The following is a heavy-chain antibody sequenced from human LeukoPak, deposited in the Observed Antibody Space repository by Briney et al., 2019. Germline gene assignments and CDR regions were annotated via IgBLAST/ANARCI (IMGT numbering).Heavy chain of an antibody. J-gene: IGHJ6*02. D-gene: IGHD6-19*01. CDR1: GGSITSSNW. CDR3: ARVGGTNYYYYGMDV. Sequence: SETLSLTCAVSGGSITSSNWWSWVRQPPGKGLEWIGEIHQSGSTNYNPSLKSRITISVDKSKNQFSLNLSSVTAADTAVYYCARVGGTNYYYYGMDVWGQGTTVTVSS. CDR2: IHQSGST. V-gene: IGHV4-4*02.